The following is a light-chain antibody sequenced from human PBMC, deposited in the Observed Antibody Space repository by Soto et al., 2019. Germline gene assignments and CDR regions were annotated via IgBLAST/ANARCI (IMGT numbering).Light chain of an antibody. Sequence: EIVLTQSPATLSLSPGERATLSCRASQSVGTSLLCYQQKPGQAPRLLIYGASTRATGIPARFSGSGSGAEFTLTISSLQSEDFAVYYCQQYNNWPPITFGQGKRIEIK. J-gene: IGKJ5*01. CDR2: GAS. CDR3: QQYNNWPPIT. CDR1: QSVGTS. V-gene: IGKV3-15*01.